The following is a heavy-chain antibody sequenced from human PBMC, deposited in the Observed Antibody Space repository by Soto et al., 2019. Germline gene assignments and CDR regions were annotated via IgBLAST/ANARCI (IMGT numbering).Heavy chain of an antibody. Sequence: GGSLRLSCAASGFTFSSYWMHWVRQAPGKGLVWVSRINSDGSSTSYADSVKGRFTISRDNAKNTLYLQMNSLRAEDTAVYYCARVATIRFWGTTPFDYWGQGTLVTVSS. D-gene: IGHD5-12*01. V-gene: IGHV3-74*01. J-gene: IGHJ4*02. CDR1: GFTFSSYW. CDR2: INSDGSST. CDR3: ARVATIRFWGTTPFDY.